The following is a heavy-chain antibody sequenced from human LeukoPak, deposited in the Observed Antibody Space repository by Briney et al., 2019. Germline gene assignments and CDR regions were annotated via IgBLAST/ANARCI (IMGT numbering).Heavy chain of an antibody. CDR2: IYSGGST. CDR1: GFTVSSNY. CDR3: ARGSPFTAMVIMS. Sequence: GGSLRLSCAASGFTVSSNYMSWVRRAPGKGLEWVSVIYSGGSTYYADSVKGRFTISRHNSKNTLYLQMNNLRAEDTAVYYCARGSPFTAMVIMSWGQGTLVTVSS. D-gene: IGHD5-18*01. J-gene: IGHJ5*02. V-gene: IGHV3-53*04.